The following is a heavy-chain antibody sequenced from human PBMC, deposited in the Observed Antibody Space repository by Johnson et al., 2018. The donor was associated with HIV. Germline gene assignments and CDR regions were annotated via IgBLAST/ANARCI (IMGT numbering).Heavy chain of an antibody. CDR1: GFTFSTYT. CDR3: ARDRGGSGYYSDDAFDI. V-gene: IGHV3-30*04. CDR2: IWYDGSTQ. D-gene: IGHD3-22*01. Sequence: QMLLVESGGGLVQPGRSLRLSCAASGFTFSTYTMHWVRQAPGKGLEWVAVIWYDGSTQSYADSVKGRFSISRDNSKNTLYMEINSLRAEDMAVYYCARDRGGSGYYSDDAFDIWGQGTMVTVSS. J-gene: IGHJ3*02.